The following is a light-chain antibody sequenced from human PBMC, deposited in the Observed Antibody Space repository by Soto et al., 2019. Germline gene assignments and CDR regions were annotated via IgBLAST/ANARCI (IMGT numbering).Light chain of an antibody. CDR3: QYLNSFPLT. Sequence: DIQMTQSPSTLSASVGDRVTITCRASQSISGWLAWFQQKPGKAPKLLISKASSLEIGVPSRFSGSGSGTEFTLTISSLQPEDVATYYCQYLNSFPLTFGGGTKVEIK. V-gene: IGKV1-5*03. CDR2: KAS. CDR1: QSISGW. J-gene: IGKJ4*01.